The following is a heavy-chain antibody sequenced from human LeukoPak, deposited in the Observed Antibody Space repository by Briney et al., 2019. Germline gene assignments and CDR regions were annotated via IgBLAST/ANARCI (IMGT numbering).Heavy chain of an antibody. J-gene: IGHJ4*02. Sequence: SAGSLSLSCEVSGFSFSGYWLSWVRQAPGKGLEWVAHVSPDGSDKYYVDSVKGRFTIVRDNGKKSLSLQMNTTRAENAAFYYCFVASSGHNAWDQGTLATVSS. V-gene: IGHV3-7*03. CDR2: VSPDGSDK. CDR3: FVASSGHNA. D-gene: IGHD5-12*01. CDR1: GFSFSGYW.